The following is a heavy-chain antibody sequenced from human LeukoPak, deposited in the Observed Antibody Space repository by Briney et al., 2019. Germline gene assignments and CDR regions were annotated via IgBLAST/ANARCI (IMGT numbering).Heavy chain of an antibody. Sequence: SETLSLPCAVSGGSISSSNWWSWVRQPPGNGLEWIGEIYHSGSTNYNPSLKSRVTISVDTSKNQFSLKLSSVAAADTAVYYCATLQTYYGSGGYWGQGTLVTVSS. CDR3: ATLQTYYGSGGY. CDR2: IYHSGST. CDR1: GGSISSSNW. V-gene: IGHV4-4*02. D-gene: IGHD3-10*01. J-gene: IGHJ4*02.